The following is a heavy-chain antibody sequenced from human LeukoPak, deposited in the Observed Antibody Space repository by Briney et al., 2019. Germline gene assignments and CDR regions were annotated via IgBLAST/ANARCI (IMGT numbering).Heavy chain of an antibody. D-gene: IGHD1-20*01. CDR3: ARDLEIDNWVILYYFDY. V-gene: IGHV1-2*02. Sequence: ASVKVSCKASGYTFTGYYMHWVRQAPGQGLEWMGWINPNSGGTNYAQKFQGRVTMTRDTTISTAYMELSRLRSDDTAVYYCARDLEIDNWVILYYFDYWGQGTLVTVSS. J-gene: IGHJ4*02. CDR2: INPNSGGT. CDR1: GYTFTGYY.